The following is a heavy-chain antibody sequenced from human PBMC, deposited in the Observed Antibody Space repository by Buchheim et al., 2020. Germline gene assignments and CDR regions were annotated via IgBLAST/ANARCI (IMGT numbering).Heavy chain of an antibody. CDR3: ARGGEEGSSGWYTSH. V-gene: IGHV1-46*01. D-gene: IGHD6-19*01. Sequence: QVHLVQSGAEVKKPGSSVKVSCKASGYTFTSYYMHWVRQAPGQGLEWMGIIDPSGTAPTYARKFQGRISMTRDTSTSTLYMDVRSLRSEDTAVYYCARGGEEGSSGWYTSHWGQGTL. CDR1: GYTFTSYY. CDR2: IDPSGTAP. J-gene: IGHJ1*01.